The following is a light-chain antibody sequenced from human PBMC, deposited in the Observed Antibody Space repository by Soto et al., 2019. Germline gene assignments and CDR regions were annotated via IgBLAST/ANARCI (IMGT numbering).Light chain of an antibody. J-gene: IGKJ1*01. CDR2: GAS. CDR3: QQYGSSPWT. CDR1: QSVSSSY. V-gene: IGKV3-20*01. Sequence: EVVLTQSPGTLSLSPGERATLSCRASQSVSSSYLAWYQQKPGQALRLLIYGASSRATGIPDRFSGSGSGTDITFTISRLEPEDFAVYYCQQYGSSPWTFGQGTKVDIK.